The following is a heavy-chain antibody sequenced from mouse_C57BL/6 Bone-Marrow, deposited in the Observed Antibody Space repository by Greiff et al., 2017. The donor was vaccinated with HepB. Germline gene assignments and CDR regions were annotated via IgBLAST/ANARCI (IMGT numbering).Heavy chain of an antibody. D-gene: IGHD2-4*01. CDR2: ISYDGSN. CDR3: ARDNDYDDFLYYYAMDY. Sequence: ESGPGLVKPSQSLSLTCSVTGYSITSGYYWNWIRQFPGNKLEWMGYISYDGSNNYNPSLKNRISITRDTSKNQFFLKLNSVTTEDTATYYCARDNDYDDFLYYYAMDYWGQGTSVTVSS. J-gene: IGHJ4*01. CDR1: GYSITSGYY. V-gene: IGHV3-6*01.